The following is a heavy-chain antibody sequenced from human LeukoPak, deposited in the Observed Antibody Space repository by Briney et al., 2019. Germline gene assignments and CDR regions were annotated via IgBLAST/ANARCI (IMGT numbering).Heavy chain of an antibody. J-gene: IGHJ6*03. CDR2: IYSGGST. CDR3: GRRGDYYYYYMDV. CDR1: GFTVSSNY. Sequence: GGSLRLSCAASGFTVSSNYMNWVRQAPGKGLEWVSVIYSGGSTYYADSVKGRFTISRDNSKNTVYLQMNSLRVEDTAVYYCGRRGDYYYYYMDVWGKGTTVTVSS. D-gene: IGHD3-10*01. V-gene: IGHV3-53*01.